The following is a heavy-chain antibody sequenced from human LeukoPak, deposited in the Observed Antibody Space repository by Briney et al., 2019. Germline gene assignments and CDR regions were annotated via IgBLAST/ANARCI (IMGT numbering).Heavy chain of an antibody. Sequence: PSETLSLTCAVYGGSFSGYYWIWIRQPPGKGLEWIGEIKHSGSTNHNPALKSRVTISVDTSKDQFSLKLSSVTAADTAVYFCARGNKYYDYVWGSYRHGGGDYWGQGTLVTVSS. D-gene: IGHD3-16*02. CDR3: ARGNKYYDYVWGSYRHGGGDY. CDR2: IKHSGST. CDR1: GGSFSGYY. J-gene: IGHJ4*02. V-gene: IGHV4-34*01.